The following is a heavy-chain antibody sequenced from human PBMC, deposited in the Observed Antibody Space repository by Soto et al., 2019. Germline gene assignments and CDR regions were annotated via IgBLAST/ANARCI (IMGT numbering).Heavy chain of an antibody. J-gene: IGHJ4*02. Sequence: EVQLVESGGGLVKPGGSLRLSCAASGFTFSSYSMNWVRQAPGKGLEWVASISSSSSYIYYADSVKGRFTISRDNAKNSLYLQMNSLRAEDTAVYYGARGRVNRVVVAATPSRCFDYWGQGTLVTGSS. CDR1: GFTFSSYS. CDR2: ISSSSSYI. V-gene: IGHV3-21*01. D-gene: IGHD2-15*01. CDR3: ARGRVNRVVVAATPSRCFDY.